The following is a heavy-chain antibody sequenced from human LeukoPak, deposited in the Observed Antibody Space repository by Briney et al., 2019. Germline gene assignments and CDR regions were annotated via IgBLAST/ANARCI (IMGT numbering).Heavy chain of an antibody. CDR2: IASSGRNT. D-gene: IGHD5-24*01. Sequence: GGSLRLSCVASGITFSSYEMNWVRQAPGKGLEWVSLIASSGRNTYYTDSVRGRFTISRDNSKKTLSLQMNSLRVEDTAIYYCAKDIQLSAWGLGTMVTVSS. J-gene: IGHJ3*01. CDR3: AKDIQLSA. V-gene: IGHV3-23*01. CDR1: GITFSSYE.